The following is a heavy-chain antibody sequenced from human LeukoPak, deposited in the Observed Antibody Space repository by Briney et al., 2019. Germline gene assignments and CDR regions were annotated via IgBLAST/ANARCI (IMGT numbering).Heavy chain of an antibody. D-gene: IGHD7-27*01. J-gene: IGHJ4*02. CDR2: IKQDGSEK. CDR1: GFTFSSYW. V-gene: IGHV3-7*01. Sequence: GGSLRLSCAASGFTFSSYWMSWVRQAPGKGLEWVANIKQDGSEKYYVDSVKGRFTISRDNSKNTLYLQMNSLRAEDTAVYYCARDKSTWGLGMDYFDYWGQGTLVTVSS. CDR3: ARDKSTWGLGMDYFDY.